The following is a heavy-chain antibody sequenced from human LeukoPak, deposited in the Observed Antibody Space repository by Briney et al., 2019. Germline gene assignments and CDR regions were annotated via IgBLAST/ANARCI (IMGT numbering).Heavy chain of an antibody. J-gene: IGHJ4*02. Sequence: GGSLRLSCAASGFTFSSYGMSWVRQAPEKGLEWVSVSIGSGGSTYYADSVKGRFTISRDNSKNTLYLQMNSLRAEDTAIYYCAKGRDSNGYYYDYWGQGTLVTVSP. CDR3: AKGRDSNGYYYDY. CDR1: GFTFSSYG. D-gene: IGHD3-22*01. V-gene: IGHV3-23*01. CDR2: SIGSGGST.